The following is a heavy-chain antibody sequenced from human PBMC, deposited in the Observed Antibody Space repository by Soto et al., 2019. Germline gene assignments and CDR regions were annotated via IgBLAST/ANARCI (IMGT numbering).Heavy chain of an antibody. D-gene: IGHD3-16*01. CDR3: LNGDYY. J-gene: IGHJ4*02. CDR2: INRDSTVI. CDR1: GFSFSTHY. V-gene: IGHV3-48*01. Sequence: EEQLVESGGGLVQPGGSLRLSCAASGFSFSTHYMNWVRQTPGKGLAWVSSINRDSTVIKYADSVKGRFTISRDNARNSLSLQMNGLRAEDTAVYYCLNGDYYVGQGTLVTVSS.